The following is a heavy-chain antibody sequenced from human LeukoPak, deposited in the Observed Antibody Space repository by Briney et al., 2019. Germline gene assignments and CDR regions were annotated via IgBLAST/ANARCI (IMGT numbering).Heavy chain of an antibody. CDR3: ARDSPGRRRGNDY. CDR1: GYTFTGYY. Sequence: GASVKVSCKASGYTFTGYYMHWVRQAPGQGLEWMGWINPNSGGTNYAQKFQGRVTMTRDTSISTAYMELSRLRSDDTAVYYCARDSPGRRRGNDYWGQGTLVTVSS. CDR2: INPNSGGT. V-gene: IGHV1-2*02. D-gene: IGHD1-14*01. J-gene: IGHJ4*02.